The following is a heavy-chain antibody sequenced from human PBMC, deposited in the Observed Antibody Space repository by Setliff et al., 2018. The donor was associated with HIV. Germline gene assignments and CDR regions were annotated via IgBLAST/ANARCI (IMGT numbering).Heavy chain of an antibody. CDR2: ISGSGGST. Sequence: PGGSLRLSCAASGFTFSSYAMSWVRQAPGKGPEWVSGISGSGGSTYYADSVKGRFTISRDNSKNSLYLQMNSLRTEDTAVYYCAKDWGSRLSYSFYYMDVWGKGTTVTVSS. V-gene: IGHV3-23*01. J-gene: IGHJ6*03. D-gene: IGHD3-16*01. CDR1: GFTFSSYA. CDR3: AKDWGSRLSYSFYYMDV.